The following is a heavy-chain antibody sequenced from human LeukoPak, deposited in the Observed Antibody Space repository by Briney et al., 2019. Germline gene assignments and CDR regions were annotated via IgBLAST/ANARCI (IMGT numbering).Heavy chain of an antibody. CDR3: ARVSALRTIFGVVIEQDDYYYYYMDV. Sequence: GGSLRLSCEVSGFTVSSYGIHWVRQAPGKGLEWVAVMWYTGDHKFYGDSVKGRFTISRDDSKNTVYLEMNSLRAEDTAVYYCARVSALRTIFGVVIEQDDYYYYYMDVWGKGTTVTVSS. J-gene: IGHJ6*03. V-gene: IGHV3-33*01. CDR1: GFTVSSYG. CDR2: MWYTGDHK. D-gene: IGHD3-3*01.